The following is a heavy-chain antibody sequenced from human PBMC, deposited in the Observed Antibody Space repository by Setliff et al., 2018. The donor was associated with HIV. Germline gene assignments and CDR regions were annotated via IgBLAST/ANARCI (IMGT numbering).Heavy chain of an antibody. D-gene: IGHD3-3*01. CDR2: VNTGKGDT. J-gene: IGHJ4*01. V-gene: IGHV1-3*04. Sequence: ASVKVSCKTSGYTFSNYPIHWLRQAPGQRPEWMGWVNTGKGDTKYSQRFQDRLTITTYSSASSVYMELSSLSSDDTAIYYCARDRFTLTSSIFGFWGHGTLVTVSS. CDR3: ARDRFTLTSSIFGF. CDR1: GYTFSNYP.